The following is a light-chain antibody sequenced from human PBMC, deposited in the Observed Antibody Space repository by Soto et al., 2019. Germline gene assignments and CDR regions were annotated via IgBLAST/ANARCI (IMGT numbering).Light chain of an antibody. Sequence: EMVMTQSPATLSVSPGERATLSCRASQSVSSKLAWYQQKPGQAPRLLIYGASTRATGIPARFSGSGSGTEFTLTISRLEPEDFAVYYCQQYGSSGTFGQGTKVDIK. CDR3: QQYGSSGT. CDR1: QSVSSK. CDR2: GAS. J-gene: IGKJ1*01. V-gene: IGKV3-15*01.